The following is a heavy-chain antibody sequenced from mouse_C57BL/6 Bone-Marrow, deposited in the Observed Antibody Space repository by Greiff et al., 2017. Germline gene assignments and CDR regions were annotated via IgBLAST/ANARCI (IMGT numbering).Heavy chain of an antibody. Sequence: EVQLVESGGDLVKPGGSLKLSCAASGFTFSSYGMSWVRQTPDKRLEWVATISSGGSYTYYPDSVKGQFTMSRDNAKNTLYLQMSSLKSEDTAMYYCARHGYYWYFDVWGTGTTVTVSS. CDR1: GFTFSSYG. CDR3: ARHGYYWYFDV. CDR2: ISSGGSYT. J-gene: IGHJ1*03. D-gene: IGHD2-2*01. V-gene: IGHV5-6*01.